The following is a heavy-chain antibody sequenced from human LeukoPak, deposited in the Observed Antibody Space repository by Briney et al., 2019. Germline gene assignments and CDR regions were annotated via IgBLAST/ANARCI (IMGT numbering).Heavy chain of an antibody. V-gene: IGHV5-51*01. J-gene: IGHJ4*02. D-gene: IGHD2-15*01. Sequence: GESLKISCKGSGYSFTSYWIGWVRQRPGKGLEWMGIIYPGDSDTRYSPSFQGQVTISADKSISTAYLQWSSLKASDTAMYYCARGGKHRYCSAGSCHKPDYWGPGTLVTVSS. CDR3: ARGGKHRYCSAGSCHKPDY. CDR2: IYPGDSDT. CDR1: GYSFTSYW.